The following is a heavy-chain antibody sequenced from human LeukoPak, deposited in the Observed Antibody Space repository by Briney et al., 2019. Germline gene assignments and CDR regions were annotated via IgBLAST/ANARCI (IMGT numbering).Heavy chain of an antibody. CDR3: ARDEGIVVVPAAMGIDY. Sequence: ASVKVSCKASGYTFTGYYMHWVRQAPGQGLEWMGWINPNSGGINYAQNFQGRVTMTRDTSISTAYMELSRLRSDDTAVYYCARDEGIVVVPAAMGIDYWGQGTLVTVSS. CDR1: GYTFTGYY. J-gene: IGHJ4*02. V-gene: IGHV1-2*02. D-gene: IGHD2-2*01. CDR2: INPNSGGI.